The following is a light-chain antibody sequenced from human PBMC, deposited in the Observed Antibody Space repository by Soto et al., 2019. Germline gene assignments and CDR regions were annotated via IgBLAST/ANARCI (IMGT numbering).Light chain of an antibody. CDR2: GAS. CDR3: QQYVISVT. J-gene: IGKJ5*01. Sequence: ETGLTQSPAPLSLSPGEIATLSCRASQSVGGSLAWYQQRPGQAPRLLIYGASNRATGIPERFSGSGSGTDFTLTISRLEPQDSAMYYCQQYVISVTFGQGTRPEI. V-gene: IGKV3-20*01. CDR1: QSVGGS.